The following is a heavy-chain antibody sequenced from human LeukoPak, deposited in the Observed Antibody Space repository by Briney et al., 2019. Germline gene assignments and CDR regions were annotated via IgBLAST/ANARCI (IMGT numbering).Heavy chain of an antibody. J-gene: IGHJ4*02. Sequence: PGGSLRLSCAASVFTFSDYYMNWIRQAPGKGLEWVSYISSGGGSTYYADSVKGRFTISRDNSKNTLYLQMNSLRAEDTAVYYCAKDSRTPGPDYFDYWGQGTLVTVSS. CDR3: AKDSRTPGPDYFDY. CDR2: ISSGGGST. D-gene: IGHD2-2*01. CDR1: VFTFSDYY. V-gene: IGHV3-11*01.